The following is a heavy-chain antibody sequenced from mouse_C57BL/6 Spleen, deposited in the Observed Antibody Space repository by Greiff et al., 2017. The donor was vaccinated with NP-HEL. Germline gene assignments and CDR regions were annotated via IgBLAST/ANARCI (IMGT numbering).Heavy chain of an antibody. V-gene: IGHV1-55*01. J-gene: IGHJ3*01. CDR1: GYTFTSYW. CDR2: IYPGSGST. Sequence: VKLQQPGAELVKPGASVKMSCKASGYTFTSYWITWVKQRPGQGLEWIGDIYPGSGSTNDNEKFKSKATLTVDTSSSTAYMQLSSLTSEDSAVYYCARWGGSSPAWFAYWGQVTLVTVSA. D-gene: IGHD1-1*01. CDR3: ARWGGSSPAWFAY.